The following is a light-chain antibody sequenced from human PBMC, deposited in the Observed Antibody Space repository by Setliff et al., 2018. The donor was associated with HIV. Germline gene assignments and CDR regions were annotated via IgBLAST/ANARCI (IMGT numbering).Light chain of an antibody. CDR3: SSGTSSSTPYV. CDR1: SGDLATYNW. J-gene: IGLJ1*01. CDR2: EVS. V-gene: IGLV2-14*01. Sequence: QSALTQPASVSGSPGQSITISCTDTSGDLATYNWVSWHQHHPGKAPKLMIYEVSKRPSGFSNRFSGSKSGNTASLTISGLQAEDEADYYCSSGTSSSTPYVFGTGTKVTVL.